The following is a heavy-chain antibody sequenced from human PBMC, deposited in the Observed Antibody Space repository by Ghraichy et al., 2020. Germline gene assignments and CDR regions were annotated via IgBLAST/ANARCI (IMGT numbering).Heavy chain of an antibody. CDR1: GFTFSSYA. V-gene: IGHV3-23*01. Sequence: GSLRLSCAASGFTFSSYAMSWVRQAPGKGLEWVSGIGGSGGSTYYADSVKGRFTISRDNSKNTLSLQMNSLRAEDTAVYYCAKDDYYYGSGTSGYWGQGILVTVAS. CDR3: AKDDYYYGSGTSGY. D-gene: IGHD3-10*01. CDR2: IGGSGGST. J-gene: IGHJ4*02.